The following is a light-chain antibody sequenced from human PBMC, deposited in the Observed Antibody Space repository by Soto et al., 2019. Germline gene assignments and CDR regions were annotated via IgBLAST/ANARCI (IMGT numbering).Light chain of an antibody. CDR2: DAS. V-gene: IGKV3-11*01. CDR1: QSVGSF. Sequence: ESVLTQSPATLSLSPGERATLSCRASQSVGSFLAWYQQRPVQAPRLLIYDASNRATGIPARFSGSGSGTDFTLTISSLEPEDFAVYYCQQRSNWPLTFGQRTRLE. J-gene: IGKJ5*01. CDR3: QQRSNWPLT.